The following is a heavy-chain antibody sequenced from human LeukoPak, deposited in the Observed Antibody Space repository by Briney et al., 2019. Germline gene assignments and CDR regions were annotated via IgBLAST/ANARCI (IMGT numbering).Heavy chain of an antibody. D-gene: IGHD6-13*01. V-gene: IGHV3-7*01. J-gene: IGHJ4*02. CDR1: GFTFSRYW. CDR2: IKQDGSET. Sequence: PGGSLRLSCAASGFTFSRYWMSWVRQAPGKGLEWVANIKQDGSETYYVDSVKGRFTISRDNAKNLLYLEMNSLRAGDTALYYCARVDGSSSCPDYWGKGTLVTVS. CDR3: ARVDGSSSCPDY.